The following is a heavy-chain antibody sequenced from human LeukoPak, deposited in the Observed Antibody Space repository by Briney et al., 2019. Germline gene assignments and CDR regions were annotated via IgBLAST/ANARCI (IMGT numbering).Heavy chain of an antibody. CDR3: ARFGSSSPYYYYYYMDV. Sequence: PGSSLRLSCAASGFTFSSYGMHWVRQAPGKGLEWVAVIWYDGSNKYYAGSVKGRFTISRDNSKNTLYLQMNSLRAEDTAVYYCARFGSSSPYYYYYYMDVWGKGTTVTVSS. J-gene: IGHJ6*03. CDR1: GFTFSSYG. V-gene: IGHV3-33*01. D-gene: IGHD6-13*01. CDR2: IWYDGSNK.